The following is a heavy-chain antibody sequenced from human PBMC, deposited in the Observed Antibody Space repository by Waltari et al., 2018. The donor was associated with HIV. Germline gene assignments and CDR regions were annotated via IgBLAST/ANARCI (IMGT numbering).Heavy chain of an antibody. CDR1: GGTFSSYA. CDR3: ASGCRSVWFGELSGSLGYYYYGMDV. CDR2: IIPIFGTA. Sequence: QVQLVQSGAEVKKPGSSVKVSCKASGGTFSSYAISWVRQAPGQGLEWMGGIIPIFGTANYAQKVQGQVTITADESTSTAYMELSSLRSEDTAVYYCASGCRSVWFGELSGSLGYYYYGMDVWGQGTTVTVSS. D-gene: IGHD3-10*01. V-gene: IGHV1-69*12. J-gene: IGHJ6*02.